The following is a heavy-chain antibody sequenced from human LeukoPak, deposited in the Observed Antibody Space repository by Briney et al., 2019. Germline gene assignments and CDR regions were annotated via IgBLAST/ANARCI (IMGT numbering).Heavy chain of an antibody. CDR1: GGTFSSYA. CDR3: ARGDGYNHQFDY. Sequence: ASVKVSCKASGGTFSSYAISWVRQAPGQGLEWMGGIIPIFGTANYAQKFQGRVTITTDESTSTAYMELSSLRSEDTAAYYCARGDGYNHQFDYWGQGTLVTVSS. V-gene: IGHV1-69*05. D-gene: IGHD5-24*01. J-gene: IGHJ4*02. CDR2: IIPIFGTA.